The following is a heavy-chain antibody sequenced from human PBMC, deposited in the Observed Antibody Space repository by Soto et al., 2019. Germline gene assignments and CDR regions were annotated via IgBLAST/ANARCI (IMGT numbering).Heavy chain of an antibody. J-gene: IGHJ4*02. Sequence: PGESLKISCKGSGYSFTSYWIGWVRQMPGKGLEWMGIIYPGDSDTRYSPSFQGQVTISADKSISTAYLQWSSLKASDTAMYYCARQMYYSDSSGYYGDLDYWGQGTLVTVSS. V-gene: IGHV5-51*01. CDR3: ARQMYYSDSSGYYGDLDY. D-gene: IGHD3-22*01. CDR1: GYSFTSYW. CDR2: IYPGDSDT.